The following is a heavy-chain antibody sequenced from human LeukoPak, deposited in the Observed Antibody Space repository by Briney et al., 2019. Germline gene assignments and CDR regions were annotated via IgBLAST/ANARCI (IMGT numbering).Heavy chain of an antibody. J-gene: IGHJ4*02. Sequence: GASVKVSCKASGYTFTNYYMQWVRQAPGQGLEWLGLITPSGGSTWYAQKFQGRVTMTRDMSTSTVYMELSSLRSEDTAVYYCARRNAAAGTFDYWGQGTLVTVSS. V-gene: IGHV1-46*01. D-gene: IGHD6-13*01. CDR1: GYTFTNYY. CDR3: ARRNAAAGTFDY. CDR2: ITPSGGST.